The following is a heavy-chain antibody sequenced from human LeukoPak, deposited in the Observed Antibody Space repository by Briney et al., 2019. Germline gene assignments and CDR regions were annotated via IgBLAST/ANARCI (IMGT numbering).Heavy chain of an antibody. CDR2: ISYTGST. Sequence: KTPETLSLTCTVSGGSISSSRYYWGWIHQPPGKGLEWIGSISYTGSTYYNPSLKSRVTISVDTSKNQFSLNLRSVTAADTAVYYCARLVGGKWLVDYWGQGTLVTVSS. CDR1: GGSISSSRYY. D-gene: IGHD6-19*01. V-gene: IGHV4-39*01. CDR3: ARLVGGKWLVDY. J-gene: IGHJ4*02.